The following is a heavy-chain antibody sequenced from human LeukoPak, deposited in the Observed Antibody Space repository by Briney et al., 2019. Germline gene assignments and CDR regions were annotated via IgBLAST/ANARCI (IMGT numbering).Heavy chain of an antibody. Sequence: SETLSLTCAVYGGSFRGYYWNWIRQPPGKGLEWIGEINHSGSTIYNPSLQSRVTISVDTSKNHFSLKLNSVTAADTAVYYCARDFYGSAPDYWGQGTLVTVSS. D-gene: IGHD3-10*01. V-gene: IGHV4-34*01. CDR3: ARDFYGSAPDY. CDR1: GGSFRGYY. CDR2: INHSGST. J-gene: IGHJ4*02.